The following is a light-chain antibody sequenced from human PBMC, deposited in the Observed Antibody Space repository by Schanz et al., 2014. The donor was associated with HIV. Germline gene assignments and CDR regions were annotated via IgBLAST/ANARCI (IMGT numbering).Light chain of an antibody. J-gene: IGKJ2*01. CDR3: QQSYSATPYT. CDR1: QDISIS. Sequence: TQSPSSLSASVGDRVTITCRASQDISISLNWYQQKPGKAPRLLIYATSLLHTGVPSRFSGSGSGTHFTLTITSLQVDDFATYYCQQSYSATPYTFGQGTRLEIK. V-gene: IGKV1-39*01. CDR2: ATS.